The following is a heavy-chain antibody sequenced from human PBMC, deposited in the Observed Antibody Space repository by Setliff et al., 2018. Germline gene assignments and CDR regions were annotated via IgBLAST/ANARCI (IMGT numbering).Heavy chain of an antibody. CDR1: GGSFTGTTYY. CDR2: IINSGTA. J-gene: IGHJ4*02. V-gene: IGHV4-39*01. CDR3: ARHEFVGGYYGSVTYRHFDY. D-gene: IGHD3-10*01. Sequence: SETLSLTCTVSGGSFTGTTYYWGWIRQSPGKGLEWIGTIINSGTAYYNPSLKSRVTISVDTSKNQFSLQVTSLAATDTALYFCARHEFVGGYYGSVTYRHFDYWGQGILVTVS.